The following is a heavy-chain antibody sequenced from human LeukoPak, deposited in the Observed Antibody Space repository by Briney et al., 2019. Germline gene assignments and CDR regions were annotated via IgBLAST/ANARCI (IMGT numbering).Heavy chain of an antibody. D-gene: IGHD2-2*01. CDR2: MNPNSGNT. Sequence: ASVKVSCKASGYTFTSYDINWVRQATGQGLEWMGWMNPNSGNTGYAQKFQGRVTMTRNTSISTAYMELSSLRSEDTAVYYCARGPTYVAPAAAYYFDYWGQGTLVTVSS. CDR1: GYTFTSYD. J-gene: IGHJ4*02. V-gene: IGHV1-8*01. CDR3: ARGPTYVAPAAAYYFDY.